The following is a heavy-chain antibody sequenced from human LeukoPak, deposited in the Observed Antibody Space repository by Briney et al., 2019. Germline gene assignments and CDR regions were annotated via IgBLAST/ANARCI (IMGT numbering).Heavy chain of an antibody. CDR2: IYHSGST. D-gene: IGHD6-19*01. J-gene: IGHJ3*02. CDR1: GGSISSSNW. V-gene: IGHV4-4*02. CDR3: ARDQIAVAGTHDAFDI. Sequence: SGTLSLTCAVSGGSISSSNWWSWVRPPPGKGLEWIGEIYHSGSTNYNPSLKSRVTISVDKSKNQFSLKLSSVTAADTAAYYCARDQIAVAGTHDAFDIWGQGTMVTVSS.